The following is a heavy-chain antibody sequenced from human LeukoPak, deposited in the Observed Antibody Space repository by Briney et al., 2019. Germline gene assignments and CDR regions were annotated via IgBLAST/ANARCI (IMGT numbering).Heavy chain of an antibody. CDR1: GFTFSSYS. D-gene: IGHD2-15*01. CDR2: ISSSGSYI. V-gene: IGHV3-21*01. Sequence: GGSLRLSCAASGFTFSSYSMNWVRQAPGKGLEWGSSISSSGSYIYYLDSVRGRFTIPKDTAKNSLYLQMTSLRAEDTAVYYCARVVNWFDPWGQGTLVTVSS. J-gene: IGHJ5*02. CDR3: ARVVNWFDP.